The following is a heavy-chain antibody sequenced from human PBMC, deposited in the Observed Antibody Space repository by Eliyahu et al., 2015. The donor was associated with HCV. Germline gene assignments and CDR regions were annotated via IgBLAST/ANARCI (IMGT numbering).Heavy chain of an antibody. CDR2: IHYXGST. J-gene: IGHJ5*02. V-gene: IGHV4-59*01. Sequence: QVQLQESGPGLVKPSETLSLTCTVXGGSITTYYWSWIRQPPGKGLEWIGYIHYXGSTNYNPSLKSRVTISVDTSKNQFSLNLTSVTAADTATYYCASGGGGIAVTGTGGWFDPWGQGTLVTVSS. CDR3: ASGGGGIAVTGTGGWFDP. CDR1: GGSITTYY. D-gene: IGHD6-19*01.